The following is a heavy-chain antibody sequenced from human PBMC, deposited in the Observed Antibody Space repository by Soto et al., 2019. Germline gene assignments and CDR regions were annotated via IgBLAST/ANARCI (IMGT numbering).Heavy chain of an antibody. CDR1: GYSFTTYG. Sequence: ASVKVSCKASGYSFTTYGISWVRQAPGQGLEWMGWISGYNGDTNNAQKFQDRVTITRDTSASTAYMELSSLRSEDTAVYYCARDLGGWPDYWGQGTLVTVSS. J-gene: IGHJ4*02. CDR2: ISGYNGDT. D-gene: IGHD2-15*01. V-gene: IGHV1-18*01. CDR3: ARDLGGWPDY.